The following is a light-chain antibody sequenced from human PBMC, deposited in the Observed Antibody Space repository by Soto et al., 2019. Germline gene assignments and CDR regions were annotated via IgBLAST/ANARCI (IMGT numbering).Light chain of an antibody. V-gene: IGLV3-21*02. J-gene: IGLJ2*01. CDR1: NIGTKN. Sequence: SYELTQPPSVSVAPGQTARITCGGNNIGTKNVHWYQQKPGQAPVLVVYDDSDRPSGIPERFSGSNSRNTATLTISRVEAGDEADYYCQVWDNSSDHPVFGGGTKVTVL. CDR3: QVWDNSSDHPV. CDR2: DDS.